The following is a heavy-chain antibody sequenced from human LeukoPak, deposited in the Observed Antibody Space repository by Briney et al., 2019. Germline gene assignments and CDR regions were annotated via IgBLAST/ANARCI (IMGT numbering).Heavy chain of an antibody. J-gene: IGHJ6*03. CDR3: ARGLRDEERHYGYYYMDV. CDR2: FYTSANT. D-gene: IGHD3-22*01. Sequence: RSSETLSLTCTVSGDSVSGYYGSWIRQPPGKGPEWIGYFYTSANTNYNPSLKSRVTMSVDTSKNQFSLKLSSVTAADTAVYYCARGLRDEERHYGYYYMDVWGKGTTVTVSS. V-gene: IGHV4-4*09. CDR1: GDSVSGYY.